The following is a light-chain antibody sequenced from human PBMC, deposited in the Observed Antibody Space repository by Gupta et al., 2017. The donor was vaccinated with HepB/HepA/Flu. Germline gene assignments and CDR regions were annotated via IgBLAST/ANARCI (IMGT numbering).Light chain of an antibody. CDR1: SGSVYTTYY. CDR3: VLNVGSDIG. Sequence: QTVVTQEPSFSVSPGGTVTLTCGLSSGSVYTTYYPSWYQQTPGQAPRTLIYSTNTRSSGVPVRFSDSIRAKKAALTIAEAGADDEYDYYCVLNVGSDIGFGGGTKLTVL. J-gene: IGLJ3*02. V-gene: IGLV8-61*01. CDR2: STN.